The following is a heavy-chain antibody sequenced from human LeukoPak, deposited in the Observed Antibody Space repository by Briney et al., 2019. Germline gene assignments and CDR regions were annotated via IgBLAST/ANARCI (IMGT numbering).Heavy chain of an antibody. V-gene: IGHV3-13*04. J-gene: IGHJ4*02. Sequence: GGPLRLSCAASGITLSGYDMHWVRQSTGKGLEWVSGIGSAGDTYYAGSVKGRFTISREDAKKSLYLQMNSLRAGDTAVYYCVRGIGNYYDSGASDCWGQGTRVTVAP. D-gene: IGHD3-10*01. CDR1: GITLSGYD. CDR2: IGSAGDT. CDR3: VRGIGNYYDSGASDC.